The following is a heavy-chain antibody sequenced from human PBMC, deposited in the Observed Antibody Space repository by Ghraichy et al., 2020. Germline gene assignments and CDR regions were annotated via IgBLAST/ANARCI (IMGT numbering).Heavy chain of an antibody. Sequence: ESLNISCTVSGGSISSYYWSWIRQPPGKGLEWIGYIYYSGSTNYNPSLKSRVTISVDTSKNQFSLKLSSVTAADTAVYYCAKVLRDGYILDYWGQGTLVTVSS. J-gene: IGHJ4*02. CDR3: AKVLRDGYILDY. V-gene: IGHV4-59*01. D-gene: IGHD5-24*01. CDR1: GGSISSYY. CDR2: IYYSGST.